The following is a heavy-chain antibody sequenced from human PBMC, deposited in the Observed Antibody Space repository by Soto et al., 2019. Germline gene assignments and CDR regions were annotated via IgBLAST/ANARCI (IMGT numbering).Heavy chain of an antibody. J-gene: IGHJ4*02. Sequence: PGGSLRLSCVASGFTFSSYGMHWVRQAPGKGLEWVAIISYDGSNTYYADSVKGRFTISRDNSKNTLYLQMNSLRAEDTSVYYCAKEGGLSGSYYISSSYYFDYWGQGTLGTVSS. CDR3: AKEGGLSGSYYISSSYYFDY. V-gene: IGHV3-30*18. D-gene: IGHD1-26*01. CDR2: ISYDGSNT. CDR1: GFTFSSYG.